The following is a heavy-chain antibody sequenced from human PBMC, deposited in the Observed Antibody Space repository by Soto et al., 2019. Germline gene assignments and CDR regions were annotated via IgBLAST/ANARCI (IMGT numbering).Heavy chain of an antibody. CDR1: GFTFSSYG. Sequence: GWYLRLSCVASGFTFSSYGIHWVRQASGKGPEWVAVISSDGSTTYYADSVKGRFTISRDNSKNTLYLQMDSLRPEDTAVYYCAKEVAVAGDFDYWGQGTLVTVSS. D-gene: IGHD6-19*01. CDR3: AKEVAVAGDFDY. CDR2: ISSDGSTT. J-gene: IGHJ4*01. V-gene: IGHV3-30*18.